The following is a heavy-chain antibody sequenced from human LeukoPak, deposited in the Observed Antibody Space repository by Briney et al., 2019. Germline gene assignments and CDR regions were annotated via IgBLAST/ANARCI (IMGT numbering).Heavy chain of an antibody. V-gene: IGHV1-18*01. CDR2: ISAYNANT. CDR1: GYTSSNYG. J-gene: IGHJ4*02. CDR3: ARVQGSSGWYIFDY. Sequence: GASVKVSCKASGYTSSNYGISWVRQAPGQGLEWMGWISAYNANTNFAQNLQGRVTMTTDTSTSTAYMELRSLRSDDTAVYYCARVQGSSGWYIFDYWGQGTLVTVSS. D-gene: IGHD6-19*01.